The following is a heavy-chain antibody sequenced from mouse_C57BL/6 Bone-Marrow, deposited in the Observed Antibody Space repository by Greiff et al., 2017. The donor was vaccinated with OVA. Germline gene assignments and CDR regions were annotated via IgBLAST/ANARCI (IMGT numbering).Heavy chain of an antibody. V-gene: IGHV1-50*01. J-gene: IGHJ3*01. CDR1: GYTFTSYW. Sequence: QVQLQQPGAELVKPGASVKLSCKASGYTFTSYWMQWVKQRPGQGLEWIGEIDPSDSYTNYNQKFKGKATLTVDTSSSTAYMQLSSLSSEDSAVYYCARGGGDGNRLTLFAYWGQGTLVTVSA. D-gene: IGHD2-1*01. CDR2: IDPSDSYT. CDR3: ARGGGDGNRLTLFAY.